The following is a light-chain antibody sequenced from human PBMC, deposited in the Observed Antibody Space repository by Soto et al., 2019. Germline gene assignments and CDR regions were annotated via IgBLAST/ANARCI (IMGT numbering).Light chain of an antibody. CDR2: GAS. CDR1: QRVSSSY. V-gene: IGKV3-20*01. J-gene: IGKJ2*01. Sequence: EIVLTQSPGTLSLSPGERATLSCRASQRVSSSYLAWYQQKPGQAPRLLIYGASSRATGIPYRFSGSGSGTDFTLTISSLEPEDFAVYYCQQYGSSPYTFGRGTKLEIK. CDR3: QQYGSSPYT.